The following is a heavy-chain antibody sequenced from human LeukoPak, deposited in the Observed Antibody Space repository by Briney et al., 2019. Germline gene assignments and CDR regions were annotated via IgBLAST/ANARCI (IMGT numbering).Heavy chain of an antibody. J-gene: IGHJ4*02. CDR3: ARRRIQLWPIGPNYFDY. CDR2: IYHSGST. V-gene: IGHV4-38-2*01. D-gene: IGHD5-18*01. Sequence: SETLSLTCAVPGHSISSGYYWGWVRQPPGKGLEWIGSIYHSGSTFYNPSLKSRVTISVDTSKNQFSLKLSSVTAADTAVYYCARRRIQLWPIGPNYFDYWGQGTLVTVSS. CDR1: GHSISSGYY.